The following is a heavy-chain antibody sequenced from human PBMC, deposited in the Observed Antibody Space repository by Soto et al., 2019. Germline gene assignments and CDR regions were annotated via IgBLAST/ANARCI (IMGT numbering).Heavy chain of an antibody. J-gene: IGHJ6*02. Sequence: AQTLSLTCAISGDSVSSNSAAWNVIRQSPSRGLEWLGRTYYRSKWYNDYAVSVKSRITINPDTSKNQFSLQLNSVTPEDTAVYYCARATLIVGAFYYYYYYGMDVWGQGTTVTVSS. CDR1: GDSVSSNSAA. CDR2: TYYRSKWYN. D-gene: IGHD1-26*01. CDR3: ARATLIVGAFYYYYYYGMDV. V-gene: IGHV6-1*01.